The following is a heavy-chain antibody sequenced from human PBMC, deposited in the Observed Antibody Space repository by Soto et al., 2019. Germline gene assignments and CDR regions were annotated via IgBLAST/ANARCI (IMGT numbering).Heavy chain of an antibody. Sequence: HVELVQSGADVKKPGASVTISCKASGYTFTDYALHWVRQAPGQRLEWMGWMNAGFGNTFYSQKFQGRITITRDTSASTAYMELNSLKSEDTAIYYCARDTGYTFGSLNYWGPGTLVTVSS. J-gene: IGHJ4*02. D-gene: IGHD5-18*01. CDR3: ARDTGYTFGSLNY. V-gene: IGHV1-3*01. CDR1: GYTFTDYA. CDR2: MNAGFGNT.